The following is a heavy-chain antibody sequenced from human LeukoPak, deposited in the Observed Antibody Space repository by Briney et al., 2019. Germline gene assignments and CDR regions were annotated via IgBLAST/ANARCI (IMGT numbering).Heavy chain of an antibody. CDR3: ARRRSSGYGENYFDY. V-gene: IGHV4-39*01. J-gene: IGHJ4*02. CDR2: IYHSGST. Sequence: SETLSLTCPVSGGSISSSGYYWDWIRQPPGKGLEWIGSIYHSGSTYYNPSLKSRVTISVDTSKNQFSLKLSSVTAADTAVYYCARRRSSGYGENYFDYWGQGTLVTVSS. CDR1: GGSISSSGYY. D-gene: IGHD3-22*01.